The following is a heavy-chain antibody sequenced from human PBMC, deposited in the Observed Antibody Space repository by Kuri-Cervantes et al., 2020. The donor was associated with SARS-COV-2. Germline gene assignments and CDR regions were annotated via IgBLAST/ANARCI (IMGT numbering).Heavy chain of an antibody. Sequence: SETLSLTCTVSGGPISSYYWSWIRQPAGKGLEWIGRIYTSGSTNYNPSLKSRVTMSVDTSKNQFSLKLSSVTAADTAVYYCAREAYGSGSYFAYYYYYYMDVWGKGTTVTVSS. V-gene: IGHV4-4*07. CDR3: AREAYGSGSYFAYYYYYYMDV. D-gene: IGHD3-10*01. CDR1: GGPISSYY. CDR2: IYTSGST. J-gene: IGHJ6*03.